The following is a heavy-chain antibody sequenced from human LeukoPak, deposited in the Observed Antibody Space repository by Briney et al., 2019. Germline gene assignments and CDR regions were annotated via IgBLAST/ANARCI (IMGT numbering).Heavy chain of an antibody. Sequence: PSETLSLTCTVSGASIRSSYWSWIRQPPGKGLEWMGLIHYSGSTNYNPSLKSRVAISVDTSKNQFSLKLSSVTAADTAVYYCARRVWATTISRDAFDIWGQGTMVTVSS. V-gene: IGHV4-59*01. CDR1: GASIRSSY. CDR2: IHYSGST. CDR3: ARRVWATTISRDAFDI. J-gene: IGHJ3*02. D-gene: IGHD1-26*01.